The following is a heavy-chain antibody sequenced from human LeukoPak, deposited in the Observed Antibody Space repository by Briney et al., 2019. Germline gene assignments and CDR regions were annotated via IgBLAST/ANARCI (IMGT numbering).Heavy chain of an antibody. J-gene: IGHJ4*02. CDR3: ARASLSLEITMIWSGVGEGKYYFDY. CDR2: IYHSGST. V-gene: IGHV4-38-2*02. Sequence: SEALSLTCTVSGYSISSGYYWGWIRQPPGKGLEWIGSIYHSGSTYYNPSLKSRVTISVDTSKNQFSLKLSSVTAADTAVYYCARASLSLEITMIWSGVGEGKYYFDYWGQGTLVTVSS. D-gene: IGHD3-22*01. CDR1: GYSISSGYY.